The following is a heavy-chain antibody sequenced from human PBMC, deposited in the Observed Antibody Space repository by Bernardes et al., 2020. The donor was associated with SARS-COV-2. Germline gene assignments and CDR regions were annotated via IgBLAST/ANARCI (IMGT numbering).Heavy chain of an antibody. CDR2: ISGSGGST. D-gene: IGHD2-2*01. V-gene: IGHV3-23*01. CDR1: GFTFSSYA. CDR3: ACRYCSSTSCARGFDP. Sequence: GGSLRLSCAASGFTFSSYAMSWVRQAPGKGLEWVSAISGSGGSTYYADSVKGRFTISRDNSKNTLYPQMNSLRAEDTAVYYCACRYCSSTSCARGFDPWGQGTLVTVSS. J-gene: IGHJ5*02.